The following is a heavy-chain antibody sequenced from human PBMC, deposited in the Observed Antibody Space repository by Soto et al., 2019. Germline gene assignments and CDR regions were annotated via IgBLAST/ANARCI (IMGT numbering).Heavy chain of an antibody. J-gene: IGHJ6*02. CDR2: ISSGSSYI. CDR1: GFTFSSYS. CDR3: ARSAGGSGKLWNYYGMDV. D-gene: IGHD3-10*01. V-gene: IGHV3-21*06. Sequence: EVQLVESGGGLVKPGGSLRLSCAASGFTFSSYSMNWVRQAPGKGLEWVSSISSGSSYIYYADAVKGRFTISRDNAQNSLYLQMNSLRAEDTAVYCCARSAGGSGKLWNYYGMDVWGQGTTVTVSS.